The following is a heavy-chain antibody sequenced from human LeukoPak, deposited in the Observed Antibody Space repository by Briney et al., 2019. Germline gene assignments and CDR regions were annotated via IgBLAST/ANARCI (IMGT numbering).Heavy chain of an antibody. J-gene: IGHJ4*02. CDR2: IYYSGIT. CDR1: GGSVSSGSYY. V-gene: IGHV4-61*01. CDR3: ARAGKRRFFDY. Sequence: SETLSLTCTVSGGSVSSGSYYWSWIRQPPGKGLEWIGYIYYSGITNYNPSLKSRVTISVDTSKNQFSLKLSSVTAADTAVYYCARAGKRRFFDYWGQGTLVTVSS. D-gene: IGHD1-1*01.